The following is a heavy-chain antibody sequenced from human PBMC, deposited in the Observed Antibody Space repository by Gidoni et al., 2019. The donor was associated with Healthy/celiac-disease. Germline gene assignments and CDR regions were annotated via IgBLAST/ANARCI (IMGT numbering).Heavy chain of an antibody. J-gene: IGHJ3*02. V-gene: IGHV4-34*01. CDR3: ARGGYSYGYAFDI. CDR2: INHSGST. Sequence: QVQLQQWGAGLLTPSETLSLTCAVYGGSFSGYYWSWIRQPPGKGLEWIGEINHSGSTNYNPSLKSRVTISVDTSKNQFSLKLSSVTAADTAVYYCARGGYSYGYAFDIWGQGTMVTVSS. D-gene: IGHD5-18*01. CDR1: GGSFSGYY.